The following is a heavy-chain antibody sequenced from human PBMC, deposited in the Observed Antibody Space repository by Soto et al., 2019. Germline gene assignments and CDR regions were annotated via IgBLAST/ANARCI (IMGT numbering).Heavy chain of an antibody. J-gene: IGHJ4*02. D-gene: IGHD5-12*01. V-gene: IGHV1-69*02. CDR3: ANYRDYXSEPYYFDY. CDR1: GGTFSSYT. CDR2: IIPILGIA. Sequence: SVKVSCKASGGTFSSYTISWVRQAPGQGLEWMGRIIPILGIANYAQKFQGRVTITADKSTSTAYMELSSLRSEDTAVYYCANYRDYXSEPYYFDYWGQGTLVTSPQ.